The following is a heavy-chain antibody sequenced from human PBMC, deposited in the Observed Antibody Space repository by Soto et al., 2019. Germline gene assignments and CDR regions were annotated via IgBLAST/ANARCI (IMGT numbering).Heavy chain of an antibody. CDR1: GGTFSSYT. CDR2: IIPILGIA. D-gene: IGHD4-17*01. Sequence: QVQLVQSGAEVKKPGSSVKVSCKASGGTFSSYTISWVRQAPGQGLEWMGRIIPILGIANYAQKFQGRVTITADKSTSTAYMELSSLRSEVTAVYYCARDLGDYGDYLNYWGQGTLVTVSS. CDR3: ARDLGDYGDYLNY. V-gene: IGHV1-69*08. J-gene: IGHJ4*02.